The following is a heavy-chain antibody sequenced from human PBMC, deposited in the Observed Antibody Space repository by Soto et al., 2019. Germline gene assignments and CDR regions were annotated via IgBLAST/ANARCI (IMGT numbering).Heavy chain of an antibody. CDR3: ARVATTITYAMDV. CDR2: VYHTGST. J-gene: IGHJ6*02. Sequence: QLQLQESGSGLVKPSQTLSLTCVVSGGSITSVGYSWNWIRQPPGKGLEWIGYVYHTGSTFYNPSLNSRGTISVDRSKNQFSLDLISVTAADTAVYFCARVATTITYAMDVWGPGTTVIVSS. V-gene: IGHV4-30-2*01. CDR1: GGSITSVGYS. D-gene: IGHD4-17*01.